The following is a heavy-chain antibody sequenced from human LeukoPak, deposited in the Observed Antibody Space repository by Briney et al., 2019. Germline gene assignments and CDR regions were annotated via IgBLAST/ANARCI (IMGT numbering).Heavy chain of an antibody. CDR1: GFTFSSYW. CDR2: INQDGSEK. D-gene: IGHD6-13*01. Sequence: GGSLRLSCAASGFTFSSYWMTWVRQAPGKGLEWVANINQDGSEKYYVDSVKGRFTISRDNAKNSPYLQMNRLRAEDTAVYYCAARTSHTSSWYVYLFWDYWGQGALVTVSS. CDR3: AARTSHTSSWYVYLFWDY. V-gene: IGHV3-7*01. J-gene: IGHJ4*02.